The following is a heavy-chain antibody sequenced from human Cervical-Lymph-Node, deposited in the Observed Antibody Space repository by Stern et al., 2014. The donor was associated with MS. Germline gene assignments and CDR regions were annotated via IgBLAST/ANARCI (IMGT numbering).Heavy chain of an antibody. Sequence: VQLVESGAEVKKPGASVKVSCKASGYTFTSDDINWVRQVPGQGLEWMGWMNPDSGDTGYAQKFRGKVTITRDLSISRGYMEMSSLKFEDTAVYYCTRGWSAWGQGTLVTVSS. CDR1: GYTFTSDD. CDR3: TRGWSA. CDR2: MNPDSGDT. J-gene: IGHJ5*02. V-gene: IGHV1-8*01. D-gene: IGHD3-3*01.